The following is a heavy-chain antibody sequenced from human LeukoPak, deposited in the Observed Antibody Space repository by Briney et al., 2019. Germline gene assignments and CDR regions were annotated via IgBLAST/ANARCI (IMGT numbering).Heavy chain of an antibody. V-gene: IGHV3-20*04. CDR2: INWNGGST. J-gene: IGHJ3*02. Sequence: GGSLRLSCAAFGFIFDDYGMSWVRQAPGKGLEWVSGINWNGGSTGYADSVKGRFTISRDNAKNSLYLQMNSLRAEDTAVYYCARQWFGSGSYDAFDIWGQGTMVTVSS. CDR3: ARQWFGSGSYDAFDI. D-gene: IGHD3-10*01. CDR1: GFIFDDYG.